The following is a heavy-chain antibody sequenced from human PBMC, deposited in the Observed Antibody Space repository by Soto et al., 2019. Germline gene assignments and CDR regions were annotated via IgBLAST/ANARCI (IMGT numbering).Heavy chain of an antibody. J-gene: IGHJ4*02. D-gene: IGHD3-22*01. CDR3: ARDVGYYFDNSPAGHFDF. Sequence: QVLLQESGPGLVKPSGTLSLTCTVSGVSISSSHWWSWVRQPPRKGLDWIGEIHHSGSTNFNPSLKSRVTISVDESKNQFSLKLSSMTAADTAVYYCARDVGYYFDNSPAGHFDFWGQGTLVTVSS. CDR1: GVSISSSHW. V-gene: IGHV4-4*02. CDR2: IHHSGST.